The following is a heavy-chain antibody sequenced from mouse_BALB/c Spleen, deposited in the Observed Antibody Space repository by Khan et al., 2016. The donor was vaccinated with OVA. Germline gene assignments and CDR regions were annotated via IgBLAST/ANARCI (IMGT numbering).Heavy chain of an antibody. J-gene: IGHJ1*01. CDR3: AIYHGYFDV. D-gene: IGHD1-1*01. V-gene: IGHV1-26*01. Sequence: EVELVESGPDLVKPGASVKISCKASGYSFTGYYIHWVKQSHGKSLEWIGRVNPNNGGTSYNQKFKGKAILTVDKSSNTAYMALRSLTSEDSAVYSCAIYHGYFDVWGAGTTVTVAS. CDR1: GYSFTGYY. CDR2: VNPNNGGT.